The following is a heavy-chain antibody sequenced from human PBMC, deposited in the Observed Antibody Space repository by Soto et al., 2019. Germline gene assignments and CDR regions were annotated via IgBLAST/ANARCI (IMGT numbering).Heavy chain of an antibody. CDR3: ARTDAIVAHAFDI. V-gene: IGHV4-59*08. CDR2: IYYSGST. D-gene: IGHD5-12*01. Sequence: SETLSLTGTGSGGAMSSYDWGWIRQPPGKGLEWIGYIYYSGSTNYNPSLKSRVTISVDTSKNQFSLKLSSVTAADTAVYYCARTDAIVAHAFDIWGQGTMVTVSS. J-gene: IGHJ3*02. CDR1: GGAMSSYD.